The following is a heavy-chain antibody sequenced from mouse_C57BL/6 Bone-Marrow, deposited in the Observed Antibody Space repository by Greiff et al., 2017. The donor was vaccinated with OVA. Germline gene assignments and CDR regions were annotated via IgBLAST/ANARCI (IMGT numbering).Heavy chain of an antibody. Sequence: VQLQQSGGDLVKPGGSLKLSCAASGFTFSSYGMSWVRQTPDKRLEWVATISSGGSYTYYPDSVKGRFTISRDNAKNTLYLQMSSLKSEDTAMYYCARWNGTPAWFAYWGQGTLVTVSA. CDR3: ARWNGTPAWFAY. CDR1: GFTFSSYG. D-gene: IGHD1-1*01. J-gene: IGHJ3*01. V-gene: IGHV5-6*01. CDR2: ISSGGSYT.